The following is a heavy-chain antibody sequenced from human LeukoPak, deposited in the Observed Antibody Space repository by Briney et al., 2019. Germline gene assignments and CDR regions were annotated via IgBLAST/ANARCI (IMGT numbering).Heavy chain of an antibody. J-gene: IGHJ4*02. D-gene: IGHD3-9*01. CDR3: ARRPTGEYFDWLSYFDY. CDR2: INPNSGGT. V-gene: IGHV1-2*02. Sequence: AAVKVSCKASGYTFTGYYMHWVRQAPGQGLEWMGWINPNSGGTNYAQKFQGRVTMTRDTSISTAYMELSRLRSDDTAVYYCARRPTGEYFDWLSYFDYWGQGTLVTVSS. CDR1: GYTFTGYY.